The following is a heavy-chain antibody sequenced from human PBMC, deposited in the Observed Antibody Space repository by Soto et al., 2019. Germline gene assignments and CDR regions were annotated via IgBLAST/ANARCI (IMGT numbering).Heavy chain of an antibody. J-gene: IGHJ6*04. V-gene: IGHV3-23*01. D-gene: IGHD6-6*01. CDR2: ISVSVGST. CDR3: AKRGGSSPPYYYYGTDV. Sequence: WGSRRLSCAASGFTFSSYAMSWVRQGPGKGLEWVSAISVSVGSTYYADSVKGRFTISRDNSKNTLYLQMNGLRAEDTAVYYCAKRGGSSPPYYYYGTDVSGNGKTVTVSA. CDR1: GFTFSSYA.